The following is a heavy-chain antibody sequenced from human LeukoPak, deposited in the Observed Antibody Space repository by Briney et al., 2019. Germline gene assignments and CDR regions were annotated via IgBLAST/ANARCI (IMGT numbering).Heavy chain of an antibody. J-gene: IGHJ4*02. CDR2: IYYSGST. Sequence: PSETLSLTCTVSGGSISSSSYYWGWVRQPPGKGLEWIGSIYYSGSTYYNPSLKSRVTISVDTSKNQFSLKLSSVTAADTAVYYCARGVTSYSSSRYYFDYWGQGTLVTVSS. CDR1: GGSISSSSYY. D-gene: IGHD6-13*01. V-gene: IGHV4-39*07. CDR3: ARGVTSYSSSRYYFDY.